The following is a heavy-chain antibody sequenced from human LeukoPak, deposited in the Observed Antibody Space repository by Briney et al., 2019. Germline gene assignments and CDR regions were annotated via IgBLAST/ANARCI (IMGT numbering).Heavy chain of an antibody. D-gene: IGHD6-19*01. V-gene: IGHV3-23*01. J-gene: IGHJ4*02. CDR1: GFTFNNHA. CDR3: AKDFEVHSNGCRGYFDY. CDR2: ISGGGATT. Sequence: PGGSLRLSCAASGFTFNNHAITWVPQAPGKGLEWVSVISGGGATTYYADSVKGRFTISRDNSRNTLYLQMNSLRPEDTAVYYCAKDFEVHSNGCRGYFDYWGQGTLVTVSS.